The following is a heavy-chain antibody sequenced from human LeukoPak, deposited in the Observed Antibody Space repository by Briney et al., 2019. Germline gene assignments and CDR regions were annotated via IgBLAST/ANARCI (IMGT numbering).Heavy chain of an antibody. J-gene: IGHJ4*02. Sequence: GGSLRLSCAASGFTFSSYAMSWVRQAPGKGLEWVSGISGRGDGTYYADSVKGRFTISRDNSKNTLYLQMNSLRAEDTAVYYCARGVSAAPENWGQGTLVTVSS. CDR3: ARGVSAAPEN. CDR2: ISGRGDGT. D-gene: IGHD2-2*01. V-gene: IGHV3-23*01. CDR1: GFTFSSYA.